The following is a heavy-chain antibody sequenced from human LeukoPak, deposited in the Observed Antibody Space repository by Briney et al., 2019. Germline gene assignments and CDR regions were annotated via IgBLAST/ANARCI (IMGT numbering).Heavy chain of an antibody. Sequence: GGSLRLSCAASGFTFSSYAMHWVRQAPGKGLEWVAVISYDGSNKYYADSVKGRFTISRDNSKNTLYLQVNSLRAEDTAVYYCAREGSSGSYLFDYWGQGTLVTVSS. CDR2: ISYDGSNK. V-gene: IGHV3-30-3*01. CDR3: AREGSSGSYLFDY. D-gene: IGHD1-26*01. CDR1: GFTFSSYA. J-gene: IGHJ4*02.